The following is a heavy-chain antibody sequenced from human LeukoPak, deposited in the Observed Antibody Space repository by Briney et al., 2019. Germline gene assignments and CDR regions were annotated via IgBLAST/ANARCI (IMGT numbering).Heavy chain of an antibody. CDR3: ARVLDTVPFDY. CDR1: GYSFTSYW. Sequence: GESLKISCKGSGYSFTSYWIGWVRQMPGRGLEWMGIIYPGDSETRYSPSFQGHVTISADKSISTAYLQWSSLKASDTATYYCARVLDTVPFDYWGQGTLVTVSS. V-gene: IGHV5-51*01. D-gene: IGHD4-17*01. CDR2: IYPGDSET. J-gene: IGHJ4*02.